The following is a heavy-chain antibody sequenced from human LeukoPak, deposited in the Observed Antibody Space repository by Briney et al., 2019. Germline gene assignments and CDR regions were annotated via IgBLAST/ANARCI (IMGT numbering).Heavy chain of an antibody. CDR2: IYYSGST. V-gene: IGHV4-59*08. CDR3: ARGIDYGGAFDI. Sequence: PSETLSLTCSVPGGSINNYYWNWIRQPPGKGLEWIGYIYYSGSTNYNPSLKSRVTISVDTSKNQFSLKLSSVTAADTAVYYCARGIDYGGAFDIWGQGTMVTVSS. J-gene: IGHJ3*02. D-gene: IGHD4-23*01. CDR1: GGSINNYY.